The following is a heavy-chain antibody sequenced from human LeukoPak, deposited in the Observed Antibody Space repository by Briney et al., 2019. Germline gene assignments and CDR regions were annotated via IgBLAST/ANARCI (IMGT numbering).Heavy chain of an antibody. Sequence: PGGSLRLSCAASGFTFSIYGMHWVRQAPGKGLEWVAVISYDGSNKYYADSVKGRFTISRDNSKNTLYLQMNSLRAGDTAVYYCAKDRSGWFFDYWGQGTLVTVSS. CDR3: AKDRSGWFFDY. V-gene: IGHV3-30*18. D-gene: IGHD6-19*01. CDR2: ISYDGSNK. CDR1: GFTFSIYG. J-gene: IGHJ4*02.